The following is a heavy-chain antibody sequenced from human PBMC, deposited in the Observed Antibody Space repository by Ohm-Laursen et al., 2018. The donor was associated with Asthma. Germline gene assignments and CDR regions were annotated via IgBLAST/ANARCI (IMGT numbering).Heavy chain of an antibody. CDR3: ARDVMEWYLPAFDF. Sequence: SLRLSCTASGITVSSNYMSWVRQAPGKGLEWVSVIYSGGSTYYADSVKGRFTISRDDSKNTLYLQMNSLRPDDTAVYYCARDVMEWYLPAFDFWGQGTLVTVSS. J-gene: IGHJ4*02. D-gene: IGHD3-3*01. V-gene: IGHV3-53*05. CDR1: GITVSSNY. CDR2: IYSGGST.